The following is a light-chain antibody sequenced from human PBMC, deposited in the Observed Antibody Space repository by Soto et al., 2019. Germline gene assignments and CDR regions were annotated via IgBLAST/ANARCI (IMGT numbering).Light chain of an antibody. CDR3: HQYATSPFT. CDR2: ATS. J-gene: IGKJ2*01. CDR1: ETIGRAY. V-gene: IGKV3-20*01. Sequence: IVLTQSPGTLSLSPGERATVSCRASETIGRAYFAWYQHRPGRTPRLVLSATSNRAVGIPDRFGGSGSGADFTLTISGVEPEDFAVYYCHQYATSPFTFGQGTKLEI.